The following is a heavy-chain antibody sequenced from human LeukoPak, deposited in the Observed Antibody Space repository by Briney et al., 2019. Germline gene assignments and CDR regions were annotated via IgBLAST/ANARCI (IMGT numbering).Heavy chain of an antibody. Sequence: PSETLSLTCTVSGGSISSGSYYWSWIRQPAGKGLEWIGRIHTSGSTNYNPSLKSRATISVDTSKNHFSLKLSSVTAADTAVYYCARDPDYSPQFFYYYYSVDVWGTGTTVTVSS. D-gene: IGHD4-11*01. V-gene: IGHV4-61*02. J-gene: IGHJ6*03. CDR1: GGSISSGSYY. CDR3: ARDPDYSPQFFYYYYSVDV. CDR2: IHTSGST.